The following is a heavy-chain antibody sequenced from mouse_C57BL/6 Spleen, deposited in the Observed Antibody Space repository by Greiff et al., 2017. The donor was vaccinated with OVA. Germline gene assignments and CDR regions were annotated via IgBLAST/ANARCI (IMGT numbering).Heavy chain of an antibody. D-gene: IGHD1-1*01. V-gene: IGHV1-55*01. CDR1: GYTFTSYW. CDR3: AAYYYGSSSWFAY. CDR2: IYPGSGST. J-gene: IGHJ3*01. Sequence: QVQLQQSGAELVKPGASVKMSCKASGYTFTSYWITWVKQRPGQGLEWIGDIYPGSGSTTYNEKFKSKATLTVDTSSSTAYMQLSSLTSEDSAVYYCAAYYYGSSSWFAYWGQGTLVTVSA.